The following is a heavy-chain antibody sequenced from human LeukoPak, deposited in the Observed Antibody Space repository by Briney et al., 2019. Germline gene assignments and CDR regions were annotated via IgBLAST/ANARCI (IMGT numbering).Heavy chain of an antibody. V-gene: IGHV4-59*01. Sequence: SETLSLTCTVSGGSISSYDWSWIRQPPGKGLEWIGYIYYSGSTNYNPSLKSRVTISVDTSKNQFSLKLSSVTAADTAVYYCARVYSSGWPNYYYYYMDVWGKGTTVTVSS. J-gene: IGHJ6*03. CDR1: GGSISSYD. D-gene: IGHD6-19*01. CDR3: ARVYSSGWPNYYYYYMDV. CDR2: IYYSGST.